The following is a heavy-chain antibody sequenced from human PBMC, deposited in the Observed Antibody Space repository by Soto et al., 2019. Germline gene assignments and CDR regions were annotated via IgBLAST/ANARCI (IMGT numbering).Heavy chain of an antibody. CDR3: MGPYYYYGMDV. V-gene: IGHV3-23*01. CDR2: ISGSGGST. J-gene: IGHJ6*02. CDR1: GVTLSSYA. Sequence: PGGSMKLACASSGVTLSSYAVSWVRQAPGKGLEWVSAISGSGGSTYYADSVKGRFTISRDNSKNTLYLQMNSLRAEDTAVYYCMGPYYYYGMDVWGQGTTLTVSS.